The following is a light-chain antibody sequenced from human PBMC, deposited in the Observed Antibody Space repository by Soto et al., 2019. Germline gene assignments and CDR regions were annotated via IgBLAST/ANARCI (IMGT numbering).Light chain of an antibody. Sequence: QSVLTQPASVSGSPGQSITISCTGTSSDVGGYNYVSWYQQHPGKAPKLMIYEVSNRPSGVSNRFAGSKSGNTASLTISGLPSEDEADYYCSSYTSSSHVVFGGGTQLTVL. J-gene: IGLJ2*01. CDR3: SSYTSSSHVV. V-gene: IGLV2-14*01. CDR1: SSDVGGYNY. CDR2: EVS.